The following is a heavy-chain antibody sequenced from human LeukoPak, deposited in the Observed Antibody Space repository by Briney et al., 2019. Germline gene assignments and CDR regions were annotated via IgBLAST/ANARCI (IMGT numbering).Heavy chain of an antibody. V-gene: IGHV4-30-4*01. CDR2: IYYSGST. CDR1: GGSISSGDYY. J-gene: IGHJ4*02. CDR3: ATRGGYSYGFNY. D-gene: IGHD5-18*01. Sequence: PSETLSLTCTVSGGSISSGDYYWSWIRQPPGKGLEWIGYIYYSGSTYYNPSLKSRVTISVDTSKNQFSLKLSSATAADTAVYYCATRGGYSYGFNYWGQGTLVTVSS.